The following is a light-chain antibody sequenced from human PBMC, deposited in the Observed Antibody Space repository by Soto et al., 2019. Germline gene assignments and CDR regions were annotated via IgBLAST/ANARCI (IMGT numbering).Light chain of an antibody. J-gene: IGKJ1*01. CDR2: GAS. V-gene: IGKV3-15*01. CDR3: QQYNNWPT. CDR1: QSVSSN. Sequence: EIVMTQSPATLSVSPGERATLSCRASQSVSSNLAWYQQKPGQAPRLLIYGASTRATGIPARFSGSGSGTEFTLPLSRLQSEDFAVYDCQQYNNWPTFGQGTKVEIK.